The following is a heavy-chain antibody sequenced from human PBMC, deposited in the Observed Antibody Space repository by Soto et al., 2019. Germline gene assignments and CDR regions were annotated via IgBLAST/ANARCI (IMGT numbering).Heavy chain of an antibody. Sequence: QVQLQESGPGLVKPSQTLSLTCTVSGGSISSGDYYWSWIRQPPGKGLEWIGYIYYSGSTYYNPSLKSRVTISVDTSKNQFSLKVSSVAAADTAGYYCARGGFGSRRYYYYYGMDVWGQGTTVTVSS. CDR3: ARGGFGSRRYYYYYGMDV. D-gene: IGHD3-10*01. CDR1: GGSISSGDYY. V-gene: IGHV4-30-4*01. J-gene: IGHJ6*02. CDR2: IYYSGST.